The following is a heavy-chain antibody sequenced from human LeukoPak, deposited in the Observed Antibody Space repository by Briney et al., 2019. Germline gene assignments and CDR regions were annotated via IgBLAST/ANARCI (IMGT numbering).Heavy chain of an antibody. CDR1: GFTFSNFW. CDR3: VRDGQGSTPLDY. D-gene: IGHD2-15*01. J-gene: IGHJ4*02. Sequence: GGSLRLSCAASGFTFSNFWMNWVRQAPGKGLVWVSGISTDGSRPRYADSVNGRFTISRDNAKNTLYLQMNSLRAEDTAVYFCVRDGQGSTPLDYWGQGTLVTVSS. CDR2: ISTDGSRP. V-gene: IGHV3-74*01.